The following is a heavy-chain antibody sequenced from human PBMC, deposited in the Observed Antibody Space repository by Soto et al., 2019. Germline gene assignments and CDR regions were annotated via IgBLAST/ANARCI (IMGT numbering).Heavy chain of an antibody. J-gene: IGHJ6*02. CDR3: ARDWYYYGSGTYYGMDV. CDR2: IWYDGSNK. D-gene: IGHD3-10*01. Sequence: QVQLVESGGGVVQPGRSLRLSCAASGFTFSSYGMHWVRQAPGKGLEWVAVIWYDGSNKYYADSVKGRFTISRDNSXNXXYLQMNSLRAEDTAVYYCARDWYYYGSGTYYGMDVWGQGTTVTVSS. CDR1: GFTFSSYG. V-gene: IGHV3-33*01.